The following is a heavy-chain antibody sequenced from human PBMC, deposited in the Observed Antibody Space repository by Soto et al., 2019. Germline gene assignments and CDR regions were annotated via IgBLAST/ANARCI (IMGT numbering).Heavy chain of an antibody. CDR3: GREVSYSSGWEIEDY. Sequence: QVQLQESGPGLVKPSQTLSLTCTVSGGSISSVGYYWSWIRQHPGKGLEWIGYIYYSGSNYYNPCLKSRVTIPVDRSTNQCSVRLSSVTAADTAVYYCGREVSYSSGWEIEDYWGQGTLVTVSS. V-gene: IGHV4-31*03. CDR2: IYYSGSN. CDR1: GGSISSVGYY. J-gene: IGHJ4*02. D-gene: IGHD6-19*01.